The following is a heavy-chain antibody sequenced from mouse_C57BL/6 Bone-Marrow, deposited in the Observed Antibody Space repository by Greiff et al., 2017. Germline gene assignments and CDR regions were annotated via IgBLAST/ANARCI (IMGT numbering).Heavy chain of an antibody. CDR3: ARTYGRDYAMDY. J-gene: IGHJ4*01. CDR2: INPNNGGT. CDR1: GYTFTDYY. V-gene: IGHV1-22*01. Sequence: EVQLQQSGPELVKPGASVKMSCKASGYTFTDYYMHWVKQSHGKSLEWIGYINPNNGGTSYNQKFKGKATLTVNKSSSTAYMELRSLTSEDSAVYYCARTYGRDYAMDYWGQGTSVTVSS. D-gene: IGHD1-1*01.